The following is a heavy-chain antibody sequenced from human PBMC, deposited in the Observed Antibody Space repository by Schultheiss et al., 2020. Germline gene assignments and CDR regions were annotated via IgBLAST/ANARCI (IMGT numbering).Heavy chain of an antibody. V-gene: IGHV6-1*01. CDR2: TYYRPKWYN. Sequence: SQTLSLTCAISGDSVSSNSAAWNWIRQSPSRGLEWLGRTYYRPKWYNDYAVSVKSRITINPDTSKNQFSLQLNSVTPEDTAVYYCARDGEDFYSSGWSTGWYFDYWGQGTLVTVSS. J-gene: IGHJ4*02. CDR3: ARDGEDFYSSGWSTGWYFDY. D-gene: IGHD6-19*01. CDR1: GDSVSSNSAA.